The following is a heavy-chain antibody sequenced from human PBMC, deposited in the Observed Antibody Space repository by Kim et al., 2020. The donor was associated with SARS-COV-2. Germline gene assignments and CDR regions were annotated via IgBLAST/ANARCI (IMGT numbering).Heavy chain of an antibody. J-gene: IGHJ6*02. D-gene: IGHD6-13*01. V-gene: IGHV7-4-1*02. CDR3: ARDYEAAADHYYYYGMDV. CDR2: INTNTGNP. CDR1: GYTFTSYA. Sequence: ASVKVSCKASGYTFTSYAMNWVRQAPGQGLEWMGWINTNTGNPTYAQGFTGRFVFSLDTSVSTAYLQISSLKAEDTAVYYCARDYEAAADHYYYYGMDVWGQGTTVTVSS.